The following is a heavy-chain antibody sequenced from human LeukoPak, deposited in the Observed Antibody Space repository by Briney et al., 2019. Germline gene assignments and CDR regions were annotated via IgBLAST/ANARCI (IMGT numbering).Heavy chain of an antibody. CDR2: IVVGSGNT. D-gene: IGHD3-3*01. Sequence: AASVKVSCKASGFTFTSSAVQWVRQARGQRLEWIGWIVVGSGNTNYAQKFQERVTITRDMSTSTAYMELSSLRSEDTAVYYCAADPNYDFWSGPQTYYMDVWGKGTTVTVSS. J-gene: IGHJ6*03. CDR3: AADPNYDFWSGPQTYYMDV. CDR1: GFTFTSSA. V-gene: IGHV1-58*01.